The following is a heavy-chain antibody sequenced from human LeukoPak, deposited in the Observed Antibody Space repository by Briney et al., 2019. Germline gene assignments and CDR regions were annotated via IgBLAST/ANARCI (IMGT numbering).Heavy chain of an antibody. CDR1: GGSISSSSYY. Sequence: SETLSLTCTVSGGSISSSSYYWGWVRQPPGKGLEWIGSIYYSGSTYYNPSLKSRVTISVDTSKNQFSLKLSSVTAADTAVYYCARLGDRNSGYSYGYPVGYWGQGTLVTVSS. J-gene: IGHJ4*02. CDR3: ARLGDRNSGYSYGYPVGY. D-gene: IGHD5-18*01. CDR2: IYYSGST. V-gene: IGHV4-39*01.